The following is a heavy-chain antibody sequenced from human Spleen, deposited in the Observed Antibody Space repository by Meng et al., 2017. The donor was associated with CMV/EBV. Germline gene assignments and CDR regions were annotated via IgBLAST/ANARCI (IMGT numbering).Heavy chain of an antibody. V-gene: IGHV4-39*07. CDR2: IYYSGST. CDR1: GGSVSNNNYY. CDR3: ARSESVGTTDLEY. Sequence: SETLSLTCTVSGGSVSNNNYYWNWIRQTPGKGLEWIGSIYYSGSTYYNPFLKSRVTISVDTSKNQFSLRLNSVTAADTAMYYCARSESVGTTDLEYWGQGTLVTVSS. J-gene: IGHJ4*02. D-gene: IGHD1-26*01.